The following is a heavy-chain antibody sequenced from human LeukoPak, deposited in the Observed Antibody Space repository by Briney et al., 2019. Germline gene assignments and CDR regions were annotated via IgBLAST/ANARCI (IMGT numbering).Heavy chain of an antibody. J-gene: IGHJ5*02. CDR3: ARDTCSSTSCYTSWFDP. D-gene: IGHD2-2*02. V-gene: IGHV1-18*01. CDR2: ISAYNGNT. CDR1: GYTFTGYG. Sequence: ASVKVSCKASGYTFTGYGISWVRQAPGQGLEWMGWISAYNGNTNYAQKLQGRVTMTTDTSTSTAYMELRSLRSDDTAVYYCARDTCSSTSCYTSWFDPWGQGTLVTVSS.